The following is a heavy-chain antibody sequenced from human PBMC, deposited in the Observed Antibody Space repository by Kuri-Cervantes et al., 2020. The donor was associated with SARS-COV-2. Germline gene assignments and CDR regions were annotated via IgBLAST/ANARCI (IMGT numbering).Heavy chain of an antibody. CDR2: ISSSSSYI. V-gene: IGHV3-21*04. D-gene: IGHD2-2*01. CDR3: ATLPWIVVVPAASLIGDY. CDR1: GFTFSSCS. J-gene: IGHJ4*02. Sequence: GGSLRLSCAASGFTFSSCSMNWVRQAPGKGLEWVSSISSSSSYIYYADSVKGRFTISRDNSKNTLYLQMNSLRAEDTAVYYCATLPWIVVVPAASLIGDYWGQGTLVTVSS.